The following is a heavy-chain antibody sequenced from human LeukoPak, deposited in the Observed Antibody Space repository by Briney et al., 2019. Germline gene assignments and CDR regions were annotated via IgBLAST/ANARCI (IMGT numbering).Heavy chain of an antibody. J-gene: IGHJ6*02. D-gene: IGHD2-15*01. CDR2: IYYSGST. Sequence: SETLSLTCTVSGGSISSSSYHWGWIRQPPGKGLEWIGSIYYSGSTYYNPSLKSRVTISVDTSKNQFSLKLSSVTAADTAVYYCASGYCSGGSCGGLYYYYGMDVWGQGTTVTVSS. CDR1: GGSISSSSYH. CDR3: ASGYCSGGSCGGLYYYYGMDV. V-gene: IGHV4-39*01.